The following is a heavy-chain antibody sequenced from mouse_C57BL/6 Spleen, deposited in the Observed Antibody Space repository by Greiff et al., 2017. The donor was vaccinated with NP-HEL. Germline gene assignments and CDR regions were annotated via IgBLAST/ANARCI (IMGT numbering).Heavy chain of an antibody. CDR3: ARNLKEGLRRGYYAMDY. D-gene: IGHD2-4*01. CDR1: GFSLTSYG. V-gene: IGHV2-2*01. Sequence: VQLQQSGPGLVQPSQSLSITCTVSGFSLTSYGVHWVRQSPGKGLEWLGVIWSGGSTDYNAAFISRLSISKDNSKSQVFFKMNSLQADDTAIYYCARNLKEGLRRGYYAMDYWGQGTSVTVSS. CDR2: IWSGGST. J-gene: IGHJ4*01.